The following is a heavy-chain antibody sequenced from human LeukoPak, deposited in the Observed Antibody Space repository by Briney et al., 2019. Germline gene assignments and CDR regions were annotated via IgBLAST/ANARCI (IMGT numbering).Heavy chain of an antibody. J-gene: IGHJ4*02. Sequence: PGGSLRLSCAASGFTFSSYAMHWVRQAPGKGLEYVSAISSNGGSTYYANSVKGRFTISRDNSKNTLYLQMGSLRAEDMAVYYCARDAKLGIQLWTTWYFDYWGQGTLVTVSS. D-gene: IGHD5-18*01. V-gene: IGHV3-64*01. CDR1: GFTFSSYA. CDR2: ISSNGGST. CDR3: ARDAKLGIQLWTTWYFDY.